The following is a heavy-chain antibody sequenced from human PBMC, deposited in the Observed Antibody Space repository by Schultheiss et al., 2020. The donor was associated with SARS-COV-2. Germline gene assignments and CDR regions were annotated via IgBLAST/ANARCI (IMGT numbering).Heavy chain of an antibody. CDR3: AKGYCSGGSCLSDGWYYYYGMDV. Sequence: GGSLRLSCAASGFTFSSYGMHWVRQAPGKGLEWVSVIYSGGSTYYADSVKGRFTISRDNSKNTLYLQMNSLRAEDTAVYYCAKGYCSGGSCLSDGWYYYYGMDVWGQGTTVTVSS. CDR2: IYSGGST. J-gene: IGHJ6*02. D-gene: IGHD2-15*01. CDR1: GFTFSSYG. V-gene: IGHV3-NL1*01.